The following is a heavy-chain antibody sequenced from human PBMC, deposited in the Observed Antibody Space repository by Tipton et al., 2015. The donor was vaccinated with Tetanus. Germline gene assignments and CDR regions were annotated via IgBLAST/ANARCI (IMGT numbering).Heavy chain of an antibody. Sequence: GSLRLSCAASGFTVSSNYMSWVRQAPGKGLEWVSVIYSGGSTYYADSVKGRFTISRDNSKNTLYLQMNSLRAEDTAVYYCARAYCGGDCYPFDYWGQGTLVTVSS. D-gene: IGHD2-21*02. V-gene: IGHV3-66*01. CDR1: GFTVSSNY. CDR3: ARAYCGGDCYPFDY. J-gene: IGHJ4*02. CDR2: IYSGGST.